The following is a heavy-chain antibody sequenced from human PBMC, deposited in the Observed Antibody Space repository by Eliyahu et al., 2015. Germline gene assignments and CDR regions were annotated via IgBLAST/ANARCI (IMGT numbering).Heavy chain of an antibody. V-gene: IGHV1-46*01. D-gene: IGHD6-19*01. CDR1: GXXFXXXX. CDR2: INPSGGST. CDR3: AREVKSSGLIYYFDY. Sequence: QVQLVQSGAEXXKPGASVKVSCTASGXXFXXXXMHWVRQAPGQGLEWMGXINPSGGSTSYAQKFQGRVTMTRDTSTSTAYMELSSLRSEDTAVYYCAREVKSSGLIYYFDYWGQGTLVTVSS. J-gene: IGHJ4*02.